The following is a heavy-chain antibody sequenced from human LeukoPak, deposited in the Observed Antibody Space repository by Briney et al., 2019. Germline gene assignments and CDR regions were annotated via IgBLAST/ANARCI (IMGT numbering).Heavy chain of an antibody. D-gene: IGHD3-10*01. CDR1: GGSIGSSNW. J-gene: IGHJ4*02. V-gene: IGHV4-4*02. CDR2: IYYSGNT. CDR3: AREVRFSMVRGEIDC. Sequence: PSGTLSLTCAVSGGSIGSSNWWSWFRQPPGKGLEWIGEIYYSGNTNYNPSLKSRVTISIDKSKNQFSLKLSSVTAADTAVYYCAREVRFSMVRGEIDCWGQGTLVTVSS.